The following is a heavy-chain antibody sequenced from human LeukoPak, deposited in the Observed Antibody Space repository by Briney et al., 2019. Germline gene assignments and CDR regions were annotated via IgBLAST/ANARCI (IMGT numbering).Heavy chain of an antibody. Sequence: GGSLRLSCAASGFTFSSYWMHWARQAPGKGLVWVSRIHSDGSTTSYADSVKGRFTISRDNAKNTLYLQMNSLRAEDTAVYYCARGNSHGMDVWGQGTTVTVSS. J-gene: IGHJ6*02. V-gene: IGHV3-74*01. CDR2: IHSDGSTT. CDR1: GFTFSSYW. D-gene: IGHD4-23*01. CDR3: ARGNSHGMDV.